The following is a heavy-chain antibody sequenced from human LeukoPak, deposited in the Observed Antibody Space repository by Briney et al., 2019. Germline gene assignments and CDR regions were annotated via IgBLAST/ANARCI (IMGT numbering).Heavy chain of an antibody. V-gene: IGHV3-23*01. CDR2: ITTSDGNT. D-gene: IGHD7-27*01. Sequence: GRSLRLSCATSGFTFNSYAMSWVRQAPGKGREWVSTITTSDGNTYYADSVKGRFTVSRDNSKNTLFLQMNSLRAEDTAVYYCAKDGGLWVSAHWGDSWGRGTLVTVSS. J-gene: IGHJ4*02. CDR1: GFTFNSYA. CDR3: AKDGGLWVSAHWGDS.